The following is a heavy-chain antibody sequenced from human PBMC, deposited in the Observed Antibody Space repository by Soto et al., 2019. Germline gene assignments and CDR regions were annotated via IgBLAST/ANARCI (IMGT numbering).Heavy chain of an antibody. J-gene: IGHJ4*02. CDR3: ARDPHFDRLLPSDY. Sequence: PGESLKISCKGSGYSFTNHWISWVRQAPGKGLEWVAVIWYDGSNKYYADSVKGRFTISRDNSKNTLYLQMNSLRAEDTAVYYCARDPHFDRLLPSDYWGQGTLVTVSS. CDR2: IWYDGSNK. V-gene: IGHV3-33*01. CDR1: GYSFTNHW. D-gene: IGHD3-9*01.